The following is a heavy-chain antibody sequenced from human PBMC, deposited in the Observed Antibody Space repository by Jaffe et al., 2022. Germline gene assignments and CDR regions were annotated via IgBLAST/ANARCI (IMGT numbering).Heavy chain of an antibody. V-gene: IGHV3-30*02. CDR1: GFTFSSYG. CDR3: AKTARGDFYYYYYMDV. J-gene: IGHJ6*03. Sequence: QVQLVESGGGVVQPGGSLRLSCAASGFTFSSYGMHWVRQAPGKGLEWVAFIRYDGSNKYYADSVKGRFTISRDNSKNTLYLQMNSLRAEDTAVYYCAKTARGDFYYYYYMDVWGKGTTVTVSS. CDR2: IRYDGSNK. D-gene: IGHD4-17*01.